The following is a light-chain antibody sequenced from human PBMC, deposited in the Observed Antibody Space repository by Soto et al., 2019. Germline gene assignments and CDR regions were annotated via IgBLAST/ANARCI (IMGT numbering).Light chain of an antibody. Sequence: DIQMTQSPSTLSASVGDRVTITCRASQSISSWLAWYQQKPGKAPNLLISKASSLESGVPSRFSGSGSGTEFTLTISSLQPDDFATYYCQQYNSYSWTVGQGTKVEIK. J-gene: IGKJ1*01. CDR3: QQYNSYSWT. CDR2: KAS. V-gene: IGKV1-5*03. CDR1: QSISSW.